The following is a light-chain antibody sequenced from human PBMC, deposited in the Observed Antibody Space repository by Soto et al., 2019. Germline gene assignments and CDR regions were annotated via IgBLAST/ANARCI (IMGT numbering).Light chain of an antibody. Sequence: SYELTQPPSVSVFPGQTASITCSGDKLGDRYVCWYQQKPGQSPLLIIYQDDKRPSGIPERFSGSNSGNTATLTIRGTQTMDEADYYCQAWDSSTSVVFAGGTKLTVL. CDR2: QDD. CDR1: KLGDRY. J-gene: IGLJ2*01. CDR3: QAWDSSTSVV. V-gene: IGLV3-1*01.